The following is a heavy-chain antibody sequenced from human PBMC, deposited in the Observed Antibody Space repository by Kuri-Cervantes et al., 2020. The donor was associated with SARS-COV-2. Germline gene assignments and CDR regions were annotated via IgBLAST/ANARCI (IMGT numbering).Heavy chain of an antibody. V-gene: IGHV1-24*01. CDR1: GYTLTELS. J-gene: IGHJ4*02. CDR2: FDPEDGET. CDR3: ARDTFSGGGGDYLRGGFDY. D-gene: IGHD4-17*01. Sequence: ASVKVSCKVSGYTLTELSMHWVRQAPGKGLEWMGGFDPEDGETIYAQKFQGRVTMTTDTSTSTAYMELRSLRSDDTAVYYCARDTFSGGGGDYLRGGFDYWGQGTLVTVSS.